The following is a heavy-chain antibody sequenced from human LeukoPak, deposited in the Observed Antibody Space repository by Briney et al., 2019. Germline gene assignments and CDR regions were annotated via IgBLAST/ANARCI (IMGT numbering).Heavy chain of an antibody. V-gene: IGHV3-23*01. CDR3: GKGGGYYYDSSGYQNDY. CDR2: ISGSGGST. Sequence: GGSLRLSCAASGFTFSSYWMHWVRQAPGKGLEWVLAISGSGGSTYYADSVKGRFTISRDNSKNTLYLQMNSLRAEDTAVYYCGKGGGYYYDSSGYQNDYWGQGTLVTVSS. CDR1: GFTFSSYW. J-gene: IGHJ4*02. D-gene: IGHD3-22*01.